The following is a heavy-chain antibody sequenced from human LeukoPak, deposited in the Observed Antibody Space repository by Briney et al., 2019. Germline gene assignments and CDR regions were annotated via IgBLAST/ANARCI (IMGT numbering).Heavy chain of an antibody. V-gene: IGHV3-21*01. Sequence: GGSLRLSCAASGFTFSSYSMNWVRQAPGKGLEWVSSISSSSSYIYYADSVKGRFTISRDNAKNSLYLQMNSLGAEDTAVYYCAGGIAAAGYIDYWGQGTLVTVSS. D-gene: IGHD6-13*01. J-gene: IGHJ4*02. CDR1: GFTFSSYS. CDR3: AGGIAAAGYIDY. CDR2: ISSSSSYI.